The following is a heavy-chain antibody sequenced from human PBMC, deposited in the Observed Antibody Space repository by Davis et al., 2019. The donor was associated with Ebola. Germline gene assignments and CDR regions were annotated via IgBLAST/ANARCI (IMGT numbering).Heavy chain of an antibody. Sequence: PSETLSLTCTVSGGSINSYYWSWIRQTPGKGLEWIGYIYSSGTAIYNPSLKSRVTMSVDPPKNQFSLRLSSVTAADTAVYYCARHERYYYMDVWGKGTTVTVSS. CDR1: GGSINSYY. CDR3: ARHERYYYMDV. J-gene: IGHJ6*03. V-gene: IGHV4-59*08. CDR2: IYSSGTA.